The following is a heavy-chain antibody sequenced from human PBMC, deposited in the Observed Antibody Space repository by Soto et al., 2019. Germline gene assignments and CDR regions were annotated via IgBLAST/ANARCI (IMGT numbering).Heavy chain of an antibody. CDR3: ASPPGIVATQAKDNWFDP. J-gene: IGHJ5*02. V-gene: IGHV3-23*01. Sequence: GGSLRLSCAASGFTFSSYAMSWVRQAPGKGLEWVSAISGSGGSTYYADSVKGRFTISRDNSKNTLYLQMNSLRAEDTAVYYCASPPGIVATQAKDNWFDPWGQGTLVTVSS. D-gene: IGHD5-12*01. CDR1: GFTFSSYA. CDR2: ISGSGGST.